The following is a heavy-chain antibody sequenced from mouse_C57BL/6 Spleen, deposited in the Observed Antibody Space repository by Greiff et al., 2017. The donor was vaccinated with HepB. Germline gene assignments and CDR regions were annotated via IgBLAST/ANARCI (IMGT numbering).Heavy chain of an antibody. Sequence: VQLVESGAELARPGASVKLSCKASGYTFTSYGISWVKQRTGQGLEWIGEIYPRSGNTYYNEKFKGKATLTADKSSSTAYMELRSLTSEDSAVYFCASREPYYFDYWGQGTTLTVSS. CDR2: IYPRSGNT. J-gene: IGHJ2*01. V-gene: IGHV1-81*01. CDR3: ASREPYYFDY. CDR1: GYTFTSYG.